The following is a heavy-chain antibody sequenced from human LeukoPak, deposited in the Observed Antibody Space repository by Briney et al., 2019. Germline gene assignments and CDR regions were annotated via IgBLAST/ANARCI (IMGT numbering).Heavy chain of an antibody. CDR3: ARDRITMVRGVTPNWFDP. V-gene: IGHV1-2*06. D-gene: IGHD3-10*01. CDR2: INPNSGGT. J-gene: IGHJ5*02. Sequence: ASVKVSCKASGYTFTGYYMHWVRQAPGQGLEWMGRINPNSGGTNYAQKFQGRVTMTRDTSISTAYMELSRLRSDDTAVYYCARDRITMVRGVTPNWFDPWGQGTLVTVSS. CDR1: GYTFTGYY.